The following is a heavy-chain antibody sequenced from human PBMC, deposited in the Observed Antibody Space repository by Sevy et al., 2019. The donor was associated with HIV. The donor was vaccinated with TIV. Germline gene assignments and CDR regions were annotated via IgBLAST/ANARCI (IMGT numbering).Heavy chain of an antibody. CDR1: GLSFSNAW. Sequence: GGSLRLSCAASGLSFSNAWMNWVRQAPGKGLEWVGRIECKIDGGSAAYAPAVSGRFTISKDYSTDTLYVHLHMNGLKAEDTAVYYCTTGVVGAVTGTAVVFDNWGQGTLVTVSS. D-gene: IGHD6-19*01. J-gene: IGHJ4*02. CDR3: TTGVVGAVTGTAVVFDN. CDR2: IECKIDGGSA. V-gene: IGHV3-15*07.